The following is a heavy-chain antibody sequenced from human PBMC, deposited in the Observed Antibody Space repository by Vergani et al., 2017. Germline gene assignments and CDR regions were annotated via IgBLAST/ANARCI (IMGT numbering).Heavy chain of an antibody. CDR2: LSASDRRT. CDR1: GFSFSDHY. J-gene: IGHJ6*03. V-gene: IGHV3-11*06. CDR3: ARDFLTRVTTLDYYYMGV. Sequence: QVQLVESGGGLVKPGGSLRLSCAASGFSFSDHYMTWIRQAPGKGLEWVSTLSASDRRTHYADSVKGRFTISRDNSKNTLYLEMNALRAEDTAVYYCARDFLTRVTTLDYYYMGVWGKGTTVTVSS. D-gene: IGHD1-1*01.